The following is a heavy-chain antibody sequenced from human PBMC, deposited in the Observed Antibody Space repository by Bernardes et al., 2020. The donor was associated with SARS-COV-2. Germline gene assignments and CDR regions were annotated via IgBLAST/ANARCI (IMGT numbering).Heavy chain of an antibody. CDR3: AKTTTIFGVIIGSCDY. D-gene: IGHD3-3*01. CDR1: GFTFFNYA. J-gene: IGHJ4*02. Sequence: GGSLRLSCAASGFTFFNYAMTWVRQAPGKGLEWVSGISGSGGSRYDADSVKGRFTISRDNSRNTLYLQMNNLRAEDTAVYYCAKTTTIFGVIIGSCDYWGQGTLVTVSS. CDR2: ISGSGGSR. V-gene: IGHV3-23*01.